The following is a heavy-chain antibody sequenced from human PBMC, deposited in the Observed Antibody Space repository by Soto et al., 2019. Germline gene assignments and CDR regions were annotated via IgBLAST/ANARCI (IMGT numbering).Heavy chain of an antibody. CDR3: ARPLGGSGDFWFDP. V-gene: IGHV1-18*04. D-gene: IGHD3-3*01. CDR1: GYTXTRYP. J-gene: IGHJ5*02. Sequence: AXVKVSCQASGYTXTRYPICWLRQAPRQGLEWMVWISAYTGHTDYEHNLQGRVTMTTDTSTSTAYMELRSMRSHDTAVYYCARPLGGSGDFWFDPWGQGTLGTVS. CDR2: ISAYTGHT.